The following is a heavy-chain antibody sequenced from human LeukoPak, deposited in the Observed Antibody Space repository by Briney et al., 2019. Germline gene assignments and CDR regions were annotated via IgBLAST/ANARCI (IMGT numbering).Heavy chain of an antibody. CDR2: VYTSGNT. CDR1: GGSFTSYY. CDR3: ARRNHYFYYMDV. J-gene: IGHJ6*03. Sequence: SETLSLTCTVSGGSFTSYYWSWIRQPPGKGLEWIGYVYTSGNTNYNPTLKSRVTISVDTSTKQFSLTLTSVTAADTAVYYCARRNHYFYYMDVWGKGTTVTVSS. V-gene: IGHV4-4*09.